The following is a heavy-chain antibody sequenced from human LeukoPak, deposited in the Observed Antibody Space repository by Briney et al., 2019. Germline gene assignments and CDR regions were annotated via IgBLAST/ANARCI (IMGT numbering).Heavy chain of an antibody. V-gene: IGHV3-49*04. J-gene: IGHJ3*02. CDR2: IRSKAYGGTT. CDR1: GFTFGDYA. CDR3: ARDYLSGSPGGDAFDI. D-gene: IGHD1-26*01. Sequence: PGGSLRLSCTASGFTFGDYAMSWVRQAPGKGLEWVGFIRSKAYGGTTEYAASVQGRFTISRDDSKSIAYLQMNSLKTEDTAVYYCARDYLSGSPGGDAFDIWGQGTMVTVSS.